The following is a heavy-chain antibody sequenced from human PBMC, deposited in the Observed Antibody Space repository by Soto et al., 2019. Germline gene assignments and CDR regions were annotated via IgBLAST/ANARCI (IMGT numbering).Heavy chain of an antibody. CDR2: ISGSGGST. CDR3: AKGAMGPSTFGGTDY. V-gene: IGHV3-23*01. CDR1: GFTFSSYA. Sequence: EVQLLESGGGLVQPGGSLRLSCAASGFTFSSYAMSWVRQAPGKGLEWVSAISGSGGSTYYADSVKGRFTISRDNSKNPLYRQMNSLRAEDTAVYYCAKGAMGPSTFGGTDYWGQGTLVTVSS. D-gene: IGHD3-16*01. J-gene: IGHJ4*02.